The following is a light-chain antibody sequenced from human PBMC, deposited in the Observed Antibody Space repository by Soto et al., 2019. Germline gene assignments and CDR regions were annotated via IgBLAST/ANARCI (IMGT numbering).Light chain of an antibody. V-gene: IGLV1-40*01. CDR2: GNS. Sequence: QSVLTQPPSVSGAPGQRVTISCTGSSSNIGAGYDVHWYQQLPGTAPKLLIYGNSNRPSGVPDRFSGSKSGTSAPLAITGLQAEDEADYYCQSYDSSLSGSYVFGTGTKSPS. CDR3: QSYDSSLSGSYV. J-gene: IGLJ1*01. CDR1: SSNIGAGYD.